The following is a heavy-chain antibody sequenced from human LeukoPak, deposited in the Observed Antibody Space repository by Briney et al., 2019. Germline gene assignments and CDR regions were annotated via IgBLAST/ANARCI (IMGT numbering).Heavy chain of an antibody. CDR2: IYYSGSD. J-gene: IGHJ5*02. V-gene: IGHV4-59*01. Sequence: SETLSLTCTVSGGSISSYSWSWIRQPPGKGLEWIGYIYYSGSDNYNPSLKSRVTISVDTSKNQFPLNLSSVTAADTAVYYCARTVYDSGEYFDPWGQGTLVTVSS. D-gene: IGHD3-22*01. CDR1: GGSISSYS. CDR3: ARTVYDSGEYFDP.